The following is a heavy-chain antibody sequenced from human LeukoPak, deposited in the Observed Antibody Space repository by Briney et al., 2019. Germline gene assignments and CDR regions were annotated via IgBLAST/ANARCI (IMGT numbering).Heavy chain of an antibody. CDR3: ARTWELPRGWFDP. CDR1: GFTFSSYS. J-gene: IGHJ5*02. CDR2: ISSSSTYI. D-gene: IGHD1-7*01. V-gene: IGHV3-21*04. Sequence: GGSLRLSCAASGFTFSSYSMNWVRQAPGKGLEWVSSISSSSTYIYYTDSVKGRFTISRDNAKNSLYLQMNSLRAEDTALYYCARTWELPRGWFDPWGQGTLVTVSS.